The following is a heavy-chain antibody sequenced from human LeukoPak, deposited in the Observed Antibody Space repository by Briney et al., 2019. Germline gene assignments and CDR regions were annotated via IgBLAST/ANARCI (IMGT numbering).Heavy chain of an antibody. D-gene: IGHD4-17*01. CDR1: GFTFSSYS. CDR3: ASGHDYGDPH. J-gene: IGHJ4*02. CDR2: ISSSSSTI. V-gene: IGHV3-48*01. Sequence: GGSLRLSCAASGFTFSSYSMNWVRQAPGKGLEWVSYISSSSSTIYYADSVKGRFTISRDNAKNSLYLQMNSLRAEDTAVYYCASGHDYGDPHWGQGTLVTVSS.